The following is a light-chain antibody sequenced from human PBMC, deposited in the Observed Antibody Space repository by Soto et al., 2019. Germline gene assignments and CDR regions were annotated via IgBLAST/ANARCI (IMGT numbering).Light chain of an antibody. CDR3: QQYYSIPFT. CDR2: GAS. CDR1: QSVLYNSNNKNH. V-gene: IGKV4-1*01. J-gene: IGKJ5*01. Sequence: DFVMTQAPDSLAVSLGERATTNCKSSQSVLYNSNNKNHLGWFQQKPGHPPKLLIYGASFRPSGVPDRFSGSGSGTDFTLTISSLQAEDVAVYYCQQYYSIPFTFGQGTRLEIK.